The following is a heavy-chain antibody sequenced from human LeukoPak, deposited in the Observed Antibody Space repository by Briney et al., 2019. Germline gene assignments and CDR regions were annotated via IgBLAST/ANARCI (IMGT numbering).Heavy chain of an antibody. CDR2: ISYDGSNK. CDR3: AKDQLSYDSCGYADY. V-gene: IGHV3-30*18. Sequence: GGSLRLSCAASGFTFSSYGMHWVGQAPGKGLEWVAVISYDGSNKYYAGSVKGRFTISRDNSKNTLYLQMNSLRAEDTAVYYCAKDQLSYDSCGYADYWGQGTLVTVSS. D-gene: IGHD3-22*01. CDR1: GFTFSSYG. J-gene: IGHJ4*02.